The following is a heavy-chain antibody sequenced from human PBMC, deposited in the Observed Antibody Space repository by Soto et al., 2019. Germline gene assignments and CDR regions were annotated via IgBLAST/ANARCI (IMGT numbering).Heavy chain of an antibody. CDR2: IYYSGST. J-gene: IGHJ4*02. V-gene: IGHV4-59*01. CDR1: GGSISSYY. CDR3: ARGGTPIDY. D-gene: IGHD3-16*01. Sequence: SETLSLTCTVSGGSISSYYWSWIRQPPGKGLEWIGYIYYSGSTNYNPSLKSRVTISVDTSKNQFSLKLSSVTAADTAVYYCARGGTPIDYWGQGILVTVSS.